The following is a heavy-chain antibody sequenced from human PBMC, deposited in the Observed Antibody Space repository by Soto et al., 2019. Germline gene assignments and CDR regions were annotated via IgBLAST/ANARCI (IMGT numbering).Heavy chain of an antibody. CDR3: AKARDSGDFAGSFDS. Sequence: GVSLSLSCAASGFTFNDYAINWVRQLPGRGLEYVSGIGGRGGNAFYADSMKGRFIISRDNSKNTVYLQMNNLRVDDSAMYYCAKARDSGDFAGSFDSWGQGTLVTVSS. D-gene: IGHD2-21*02. CDR2: IGGRGGNA. V-gene: IGHV3-23*01. J-gene: IGHJ4*02. CDR1: GFTFNDYA.